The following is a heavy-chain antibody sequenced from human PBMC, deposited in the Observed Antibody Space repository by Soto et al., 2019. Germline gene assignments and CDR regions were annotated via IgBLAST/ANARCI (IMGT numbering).Heavy chain of an antibody. CDR2: IKQDGSDM. V-gene: IGHV3-7*02. J-gene: IGHJ5*02. CDR1: GFTFSTYW. D-gene: IGHD3-22*01. CDR3: ARALIIVVAEPNWFDP. Sequence: PGGSLRLSCAASGFTFSTYWMSWVRRAPGKGLEWVAHIKQDGSDMYYVYSVKGRFTISRDNAKNTLYLQMNSLRAEDTAVYYCARALIIVVAEPNWFDPWGQGTLVTVSS.